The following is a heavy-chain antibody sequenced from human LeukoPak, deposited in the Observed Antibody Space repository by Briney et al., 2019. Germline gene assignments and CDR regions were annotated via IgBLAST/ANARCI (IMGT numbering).Heavy chain of an antibody. CDR1: GGTFSSYA. V-gene: IGHV1-69*04. Sequence: ASVKVSCKASGGTFSSYAISWVRQAPGQGLEWMGRIIPILGIANYAQKFQGRVTITADKSTSTAYMELSSLRSEDTAVYYCASVRILWFGESTLFDYWGQGTLVTVSS. CDR3: ASVRILWFGESTLFDY. D-gene: IGHD3-10*01. CDR2: IIPILGIA. J-gene: IGHJ4*02.